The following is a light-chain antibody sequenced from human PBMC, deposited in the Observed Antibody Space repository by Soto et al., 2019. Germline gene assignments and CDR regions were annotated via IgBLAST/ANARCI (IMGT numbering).Light chain of an antibody. Sequence: DIQMTQSPSSLSASLGDRVTITCRASQSISSYLNCYQQKPGKAPKLLIYAASSLQSGVPSRFSGSGSGTDFTLTISSLQPEDFATYYCQQSYSTPDTFGQGTKVDIK. CDR3: QQSYSTPDT. CDR1: QSISSY. CDR2: AAS. J-gene: IGKJ2*01. V-gene: IGKV1-39*01.